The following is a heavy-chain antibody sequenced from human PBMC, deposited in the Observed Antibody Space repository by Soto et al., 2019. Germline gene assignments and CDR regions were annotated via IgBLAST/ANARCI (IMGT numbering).Heavy chain of an antibody. CDR1: GFSLSTSGVG. CDR2: IYWNDDK. Sequence: KSGPTLVNPTQTLTLTCTFSGFSLSTSGVGVGWIRQPPGKALEWLALIYWNDDKRYSPSLKSRLTITKDTSKNQVVLTMTNMDPVDTATYYCARQYYYGSGSYKELWGQGTLVTVSS. J-gene: IGHJ4*02. V-gene: IGHV2-5*01. D-gene: IGHD3-10*01. CDR3: ARQYYYGSGSYKEL.